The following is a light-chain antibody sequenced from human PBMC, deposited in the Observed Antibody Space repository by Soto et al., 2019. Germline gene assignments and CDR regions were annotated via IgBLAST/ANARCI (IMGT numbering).Light chain of an antibody. J-gene: IGKJ5*01. Sequence: DIQMTQSPSSVSASIGDRVTITGRASQGIRSWLAWYQQKPGKAPKLLINAASSLQSGVPSRFSGSGSGTDFTLTISSLQPEDFATYYCQQANSFAITFGQGTRLEN. CDR2: AAS. CDR1: QGIRSW. CDR3: QQANSFAIT. V-gene: IGKV1-12*01.